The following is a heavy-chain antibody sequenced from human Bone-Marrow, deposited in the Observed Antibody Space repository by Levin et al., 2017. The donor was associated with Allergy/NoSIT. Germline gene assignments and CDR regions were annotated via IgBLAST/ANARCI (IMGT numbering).Heavy chain of an antibody. V-gene: IGHV3-7*01. D-gene: IGHD6-6*01. CDR1: GFIFSTYW. Sequence: PGGSLRLSCEASGFIFSTYWMGWVRQAPGKGLECVANINLDGSDIYYVDSVKGRFTISRDNAKNSLHLQMNSLRGDDTAVYYCARVRRGSSDGDFWGQGTLVTVSS. CDR3: ARVRRGSSDGDF. CDR2: INLDGSDI. J-gene: IGHJ4*02.